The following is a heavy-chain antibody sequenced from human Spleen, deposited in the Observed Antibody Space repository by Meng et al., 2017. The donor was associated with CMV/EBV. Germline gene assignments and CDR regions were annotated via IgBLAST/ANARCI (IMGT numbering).Heavy chain of an antibody. CDR3: AREIAVAAYYFDY. CDR1: GFTFSSYS. CDR2: ISSSSSYI. D-gene: IGHD6-19*01. Sequence: GESLKISCAASGFTFSSYSMNWVRQAPGKGLEWVSSISSSSSYIYYADSVKGRFTISRDNAKNSLYLQMNSLRAEDTAVYYCAREIAVAAYYFDYWGQGTLVTVSS. J-gene: IGHJ4*02. V-gene: IGHV3-21*01.